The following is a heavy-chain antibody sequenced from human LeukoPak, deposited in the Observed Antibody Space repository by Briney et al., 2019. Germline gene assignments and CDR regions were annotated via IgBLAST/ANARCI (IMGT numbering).Heavy chain of an antibody. Sequence: SETLSLTCAVYGGSFSGYYWSRIRQPPGKGLEWIGEINHSGSTNYNPSLRSRVTISVDTSKNQFSLKLSFVTAADTAVYYCARLYSSSSRKTNYYYYGMDVWGQGTTVTVSS. CDR1: GGSFSGYY. J-gene: IGHJ6*02. D-gene: IGHD6-6*01. CDR2: INHSGST. CDR3: ARLYSSSSRKTNYYYYGMDV. V-gene: IGHV4-34*01.